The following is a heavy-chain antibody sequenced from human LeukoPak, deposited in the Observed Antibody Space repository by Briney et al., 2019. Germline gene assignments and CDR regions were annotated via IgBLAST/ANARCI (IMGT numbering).Heavy chain of an antibody. Sequence: PSETLSLTCTVSGGSISSSSYYWGWIRQPPGKGLEWIGSIYYSGSTYYNPSLKSRVTISVDTSKNQFSLKLSSVTAADTAVYYCAIVVVPAARLEYWGQGTLSPSPQ. V-gene: IGHV4-39*01. J-gene: IGHJ4*02. CDR3: AIVVVPAARLEY. CDR1: GGSISSSSYY. CDR2: IYYSGST. D-gene: IGHD2-2*01.